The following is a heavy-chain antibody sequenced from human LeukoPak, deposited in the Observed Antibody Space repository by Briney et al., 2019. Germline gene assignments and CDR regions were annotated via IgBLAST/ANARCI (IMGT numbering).Heavy chain of an antibody. CDR2: ISAYNGNT. J-gene: IGHJ5*02. CDR3: ARDGDPHDYDLGWNWFDP. V-gene: IGHV1-18*01. CDR1: GYTFTSYG. D-gene: IGHD4-17*01. Sequence: ASVKVSCKASGYTFTSYGISWVRQAPGQGLEWMGWISAYNGNTNYAQKLQGRVTMTTDTSTSTAYMELRSLRSDDTAVYYCARDGDPHDYDLGWNWFDPWGQGTLVTVSS.